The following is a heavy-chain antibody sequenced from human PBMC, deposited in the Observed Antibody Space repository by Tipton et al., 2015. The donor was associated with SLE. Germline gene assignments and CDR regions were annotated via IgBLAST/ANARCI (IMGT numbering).Heavy chain of an antibody. CDR1: GASITTEGYS. CDR2: IFHTGSA. V-gene: IGHV4-30-2*02. Sequence: TLSLTCVVSGASITTEGYSWSWLRQPPGKGLEWIGYIFHTGSAYYNPSLRSRLTISLDRSNNQFSLKLSSVSAAATAVYYCARKTYYYGSGSYYFDYWGQGTLVTVSS. D-gene: IGHD3-10*01. J-gene: IGHJ4*02. CDR3: ARKTYYYGSGSYYFDY.